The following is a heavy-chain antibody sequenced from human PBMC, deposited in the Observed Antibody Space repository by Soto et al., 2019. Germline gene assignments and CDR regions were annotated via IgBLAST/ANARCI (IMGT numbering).Heavy chain of an antibody. Sequence: QVQLVESGGGVVQPGRSLRLSCAASGFTFSSYAMHWVRQAPGKGLEWVAVISYDGSNKYYADSVKGRFTISRDNSKNTLYLQMNSLRAEDTAVYYCASAPSHIVVVTAILAYWGQGTLVTVSS. CDR1: GFTFSSYA. D-gene: IGHD2-21*02. CDR2: ISYDGSNK. J-gene: IGHJ4*02. V-gene: IGHV3-30-3*01. CDR3: ASAPSHIVVVTAILAY.